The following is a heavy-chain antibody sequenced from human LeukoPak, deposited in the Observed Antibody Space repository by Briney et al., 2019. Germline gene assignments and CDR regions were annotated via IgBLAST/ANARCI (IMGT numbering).Heavy chain of an antibody. V-gene: IGHV3-30*02. CDR1: GFTFSSYG. CDR3: ARGARGLDF. J-gene: IGHJ4*02. Sequence: PGGSLRLSCAASGFTFSSYGMHWVRQAPGKGLEWVAFIRYDGSNKYYADSVKGRFIISRDNGKNSLYLQMSSLRAEDTAVYYFARGARGLDFWCQRTLVTVSS. D-gene: IGHD3-10*01. CDR2: IRYDGSNK.